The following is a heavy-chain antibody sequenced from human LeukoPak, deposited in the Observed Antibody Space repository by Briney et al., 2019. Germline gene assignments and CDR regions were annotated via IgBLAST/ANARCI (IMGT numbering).Heavy chain of an antibody. CDR3: ARVGRYCSTTGCDYYYGMDV. Sequence: GGSLRLSCAASGFALSDYYMSWIRQAPGKGLEWVSYISSGSPYINDADSVKGRFTISRDNAKSSLYLRMSSLRAEDTAVYYCARVGRYCSTTGCDYYYGMDVWGQGTTVTVSS. D-gene: IGHD2-2*01. CDR2: ISSGSPYI. CDR1: GFALSDYY. V-gene: IGHV3-11*06. J-gene: IGHJ6*02.